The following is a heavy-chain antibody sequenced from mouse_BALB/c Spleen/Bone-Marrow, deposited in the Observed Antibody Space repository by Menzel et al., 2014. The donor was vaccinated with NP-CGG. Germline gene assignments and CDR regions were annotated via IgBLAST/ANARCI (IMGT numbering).Heavy chain of an antibody. CDR1: GYTFTDYE. J-gene: IGHJ3*01. CDR2: IDPETGGT. D-gene: IGHD3-2*01. Sequence: QVQLQQSGAELVRPGASVTLSCKASGYTFTDYEMHWLKQTPVHGLEWIGAIDPETGGTAYNQKFKGRATLTTDKSSSTALMKLRSLTSEDSVVYYCTRLDSSGYGAYWGQGTLVTVSA. V-gene: IGHV1-15*01. CDR3: TRLDSSGYGAY.